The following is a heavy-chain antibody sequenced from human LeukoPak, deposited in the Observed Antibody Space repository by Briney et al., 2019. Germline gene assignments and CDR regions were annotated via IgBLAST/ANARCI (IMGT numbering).Heavy chain of an antibody. J-gene: IGHJ6*02. D-gene: IGHD2-2*01. CDR2: IWYDGSNK. Sequence: GGSLRLSCAASGFTFSSYGMHWVRQAPGKGLEWVAVIWYDGSNKYYADSVKGRFTISRDNSKNTLYLQMNSLRAEDTAVYYCARGTTTPWYCSSTSCYRYGMDVWGQGTTVTVSS. CDR3: ARGTTTPWYCSSTSCYRYGMDV. V-gene: IGHV3-33*01. CDR1: GFTFSSYG.